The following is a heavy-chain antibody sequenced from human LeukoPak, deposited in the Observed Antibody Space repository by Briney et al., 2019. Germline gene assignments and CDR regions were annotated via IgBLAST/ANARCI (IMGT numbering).Heavy chain of an antibody. D-gene: IGHD6-19*01. CDR1: GYTFTGYY. CDR3: AREQWLVPWDY. Sequence: ASVKVSCKASGYTFTGYYMHWVRQAPGQGLEWMGWINPNSGGTNYAQKLQGRVTMTTDTSTSTAYMELRSPRSDDTAVYYCAREQWLVPWDYWGQGTLVTVSS. CDR2: INPNSGGT. V-gene: IGHV1-2*02. J-gene: IGHJ4*02.